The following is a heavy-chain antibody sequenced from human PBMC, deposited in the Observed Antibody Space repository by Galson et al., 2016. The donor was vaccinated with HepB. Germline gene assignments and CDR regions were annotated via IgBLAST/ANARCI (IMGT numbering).Heavy chain of an antibody. V-gene: IGHV4-59*01. J-gene: IGHJ4*02. CDR3: ARGAATTLDY. CDR1: GSSISGYS. Sequence: SETLSLTCTVSGSSISGYSWIWIRQSPGMGLECIGWIYYSGSPDYNPSLKSRFIMSMDTSKNQFSLKLSSVTAADTAVYYCARGAATTLDYWGQGTLVTVSS. D-gene: IGHD5-12*01. CDR2: IYYSGSP.